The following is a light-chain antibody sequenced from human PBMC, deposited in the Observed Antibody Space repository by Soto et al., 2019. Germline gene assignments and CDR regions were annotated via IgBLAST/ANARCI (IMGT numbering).Light chain of an antibody. Sequence: EVVMTQSPLSLPVTLGQPASISCRSNQSLVHSDGIAYFSWFQQRPGRSPRRLIYKVSNRDSGVPARFSGSGSGTDFALKISRVEAEDVGVYYCMQGTHWPITFGQRRRLEVK. CDR1: QSLVHSDGIAY. CDR2: KVS. CDR3: MQGTHWPIT. V-gene: IGKV2-30*02. J-gene: IGKJ5*01.